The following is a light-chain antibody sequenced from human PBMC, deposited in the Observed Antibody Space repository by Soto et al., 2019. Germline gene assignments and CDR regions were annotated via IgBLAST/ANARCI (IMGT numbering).Light chain of an antibody. V-gene: IGKV3-20*01. CDR3: QQYGSSPYT. CDR1: QSVSSNY. Sequence: EIVLTQSPGTLSLSSGERATLSCRASQSVSSNYLAWYQQKPGQAPRLLIYGASSRATVIPDRFSGSGSGADFTLIISRREPEDFAVYYCQQYGSSPYTFGQGTKVEIK. CDR2: GAS. J-gene: IGKJ2*01.